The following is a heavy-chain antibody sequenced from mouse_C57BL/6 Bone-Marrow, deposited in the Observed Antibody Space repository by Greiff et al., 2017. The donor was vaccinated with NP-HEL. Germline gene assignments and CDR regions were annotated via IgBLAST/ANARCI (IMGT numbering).Heavy chain of an antibody. CDR2: LDPSASYT. CDR3: AREGGLRLYFDY. CDR1: GYTFPSYW. V-gene: IGHV1-69*01. Sequence: QVQLQQPGAELVMPGASVKLSCKASGYTFPSYWMHWVKPRPGHGLEWIGELDPSASYTNYNQKFKGKSTLTVDKSSSTAYMQLSSLTSEDSAVYDCAREGGLRLYFDYWGQGTTLTVSS. D-gene: IGHD2-4*01. J-gene: IGHJ2*01.